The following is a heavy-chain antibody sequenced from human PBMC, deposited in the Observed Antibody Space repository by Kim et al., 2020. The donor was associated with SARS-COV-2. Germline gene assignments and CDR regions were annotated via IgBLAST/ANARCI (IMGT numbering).Heavy chain of an antibody. CDR3: ARGSWSSTTTAGYYFDY. CDR1: GGTFSSYA. D-gene: IGHD1-1*01. Sequence: SVKVSCKASGGTFSSYAISWVRQAPGQGLEWMGGIIPIFGTANYAQKFQGRVTITADESTSTAYMELSSLRSEDTAVYYCARGSWSSTTTAGYYFDYWGQGTLVTVSS. J-gene: IGHJ4*02. CDR2: IIPIFGTA. V-gene: IGHV1-69*13.